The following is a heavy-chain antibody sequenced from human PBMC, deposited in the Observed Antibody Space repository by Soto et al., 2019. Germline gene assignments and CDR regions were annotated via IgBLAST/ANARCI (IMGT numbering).Heavy chain of an antibody. V-gene: IGHV4-34*01. CDR2: ITLGGST. Sequence: SETLSLTCAISGGSFSANHWSWIRQSPGQVLEWIGEITLGGSTNYSPSLKSRVSISVDTSKNQFSLKLTSVTAADTAADYFSRRVIAPVAAIDYWGQGTLVTVSS. D-gene: IGHD2-15*01. J-gene: IGHJ4*02. CDR1: GGSFSANH. CDR3: SRRVIAPVAAIDY.